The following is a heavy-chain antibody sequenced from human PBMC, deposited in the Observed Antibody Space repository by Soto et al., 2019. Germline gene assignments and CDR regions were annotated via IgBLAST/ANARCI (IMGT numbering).Heavy chain of an antibody. V-gene: IGHV6-1*01. J-gene: IGHJ4*02. D-gene: IGHD3-10*01. CDR3: AREFPYYMSSDSYLDY. Sequence: SQTLSLTCAISGDSVSGNSAAWNWIRQSPSRSLEWLGRTYYRSRWYNDYAVSVKSRITVTPDTSKNQFSLHLNSVTPEDTAVYYCAREFPYYMSSDSYLDYWGQGALVTVSS. CDR1: GDSVSGNSAA. CDR2: TYYRSRWYN.